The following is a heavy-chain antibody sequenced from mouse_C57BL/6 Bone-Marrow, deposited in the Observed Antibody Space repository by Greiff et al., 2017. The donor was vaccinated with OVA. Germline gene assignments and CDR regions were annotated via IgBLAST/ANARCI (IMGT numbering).Heavy chain of an antibody. CDR2: IYSGSGNT. D-gene: IGHD2-1*01. Sequence: QVQLQQSGAELVRPGASVKLSCKASGYTFTDYHINWVKQRPGQGLEWIARIYSGSGNTYYNEKFKGKATLTAEKSSITANMRLSSLTSEDAAVYFCAIYYGNYGFDYWGQGTTLTVSS. V-gene: IGHV1-76*01. CDR3: AIYYGNYGFDY. J-gene: IGHJ2*01. CDR1: GYTFTDYH.